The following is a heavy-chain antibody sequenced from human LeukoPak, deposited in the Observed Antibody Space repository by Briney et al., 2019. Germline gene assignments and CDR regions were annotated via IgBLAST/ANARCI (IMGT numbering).Heavy chain of an antibody. V-gene: IGHV1-69*05. D-gene: IGHD4-17*01. CDR1: GGTFSSYA. CDR3: ARAATVTPFDY. CDR2: IIPIFGTA. J-gene: IGHJ4*02. Sequence: GASVKVSCKASGGTFSSYAISWVRQAPGQGLEWMGGIIPIFGTANYAQKFQGRVTITTDESTSTAYMELRSLRSDDTAVYYCARAATVTPFDYWGQGTLVTVSS.